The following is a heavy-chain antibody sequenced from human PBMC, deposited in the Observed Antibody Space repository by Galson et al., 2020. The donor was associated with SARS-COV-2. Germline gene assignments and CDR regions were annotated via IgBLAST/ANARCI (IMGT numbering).Heavy chain of an antibody. CDR3: AHGLAFYSSSSRISFYP. D-gene: IGHD6-6*01. V-gene: IGHV2-5*02. CDR1: GFSLSTSGVG. J-gene: IGHJ5*02. CDR2: IYWDNDN. Sequence: SGPTLVKPTQTLTLTCTFSGFSLSTSGVGVGWIRQPPGKALEWLALIYWDNDNRYSPSLKSRLTITRDTSKNQVVLTLTDVDPVDTATYYCAHGLAFYSSSSRISFYPCGQGTLVTVPS.